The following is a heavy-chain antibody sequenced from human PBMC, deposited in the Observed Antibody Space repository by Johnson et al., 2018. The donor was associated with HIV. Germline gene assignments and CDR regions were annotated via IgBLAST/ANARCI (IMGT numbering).Heavy chain of an antibody. CDR3: AKGRGAARDAFDI. D-gene: IGHD6-6*01. V-gene: IGHV3-30*18. J-gene: IGHJ3*02. Sequence: QVHLVASGGGVVQPGRSLRLSCAASGFTFSSYAMHWVRQAPGKGLEWVAVISYDGSNKSYADSVKGRFTISRDKSKDTLYLQMSSLRAEDTAVYYCAKGRGAARDAFDIWGQGTMVTVSS. CDR1: GFTFSSYA. CDR2: ISYDGSNK.